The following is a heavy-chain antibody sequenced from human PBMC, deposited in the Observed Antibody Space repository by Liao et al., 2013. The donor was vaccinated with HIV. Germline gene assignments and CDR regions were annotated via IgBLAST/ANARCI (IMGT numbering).Heavy chain of an antibody. CDR2: MYYTGST. Sequence: QVQLHESGPGVVKTSQTLSVTCSVSGGSIGSYHWSWIRQPAGKGLEWIGSMYYTGSTYYNPSLKSRVTISVDTSKNQFSLRLNSVTAADTAVYFCVRALVRGRPPHYWGQGTTVTVSS. V-gene: IGHV4-59*04. J-gene: IGHJ6*02. CDR1: GGSIGSYH. D-gene: IGHD3-10*01. CDR3: VRALVRGRPPHY.